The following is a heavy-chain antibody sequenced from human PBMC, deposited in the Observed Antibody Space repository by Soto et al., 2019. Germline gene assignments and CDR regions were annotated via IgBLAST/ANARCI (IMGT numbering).Heavy chain of an antibody. CDR1: GGSISSGDYS. Sequence: QLQLQESGAGLVKPSQTLSLTCAVSGGSISSGDYSWSWIRQPPGKGLEWIGYIYHSGSTYYNPSLKSRVNISLDSSKNQFSLKLTSVTAADTAVYYCARGHDSNDNWGQGTLVTVSS. J-gene: IGHJ4*02. D-gene: IGHD3-22*01. CDR2: IYHSGST. CDR3: ARGHDSNDN. V-gene: IGHV4-30-2*01.